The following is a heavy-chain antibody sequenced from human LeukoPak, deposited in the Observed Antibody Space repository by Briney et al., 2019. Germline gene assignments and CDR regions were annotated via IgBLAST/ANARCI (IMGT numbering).Heavy chain of an antibody. CDR1: GGTFSSYA. CDR2: IIPSFGTE. D-gene: IGHD5-24*01. CDR3: ARDRDDGAVEMAL. J-gene: IGHJ4*02. V-gene: IGHV1-69*13. Sequence: SVKVSCKASGGTFSSYAISWVRQAPGLGLEWMGGIIPSFGTENYAQKFQGRVTITADESTSTAYMELSSLRSEDTAVYYCARDRDDGAVEMALWGQGTLVTVSS.